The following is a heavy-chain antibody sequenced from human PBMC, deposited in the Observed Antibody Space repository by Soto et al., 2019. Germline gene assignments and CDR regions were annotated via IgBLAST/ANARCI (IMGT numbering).Heavy chain of an antibody. J-gene: IGHJ4*02. V-gene: IGHV1-24*01. D-gene: IGHD3-16*01. CDR1: GHSLTDLS. Sequence: GASVKVSCKVAGHSLTDLSMHWVRQGPGRGLEWLGGFDPEEGEIIYAQNFQGRIRLTEDTSTDTAFMELNSLKSEDTAIYYCATTRTTYVYDFDSWGQGTMVTVYS. CDR2: FDPEEGEI. CDR3: ATTRTTYVYDFDS.